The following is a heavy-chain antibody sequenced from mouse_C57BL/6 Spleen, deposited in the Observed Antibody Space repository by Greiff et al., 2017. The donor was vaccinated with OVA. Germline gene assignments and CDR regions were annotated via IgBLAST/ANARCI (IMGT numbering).Heavy chain of an antibody. J-gene: IGHJ2*01. Sequence: EVKLVESEGGLVQPGSSMTLSCTASGFTFSDYYMAWVRQVPEKGLEWVANINYDGSSTYYLDSLKSRFIISRDNAKNILYLQMSSLKSEDTATYYCARDRGLYGSSRFDYWGQGTTLTVSS. V-gene: IGHV5-16*01. D-gene: IGHD1-1*01. CDR2: INYDGSST. CDR1: GFTFSDYY. CDR3: ARDRGLYGSSRFDY.